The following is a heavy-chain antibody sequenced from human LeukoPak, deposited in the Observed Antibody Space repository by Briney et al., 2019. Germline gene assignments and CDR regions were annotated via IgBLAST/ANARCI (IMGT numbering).Heavy chain of an antibody. CDR2: ISAYNGNT. Sequence: GASVKVSCKASGYTFTSYGISWVRQAPGQGLEWMGWISAYNGNTNYAQKLQGRVTMTTDTSTSTAYMELRSLRSDDTAVYYCARDQGSGSRGYNWFDPWGQGTLVTVSS. CDR3: ARDQGSGSRGYNWFDP. V-gene: IGHV1-18*01. CDR1: GYTFTSYG. D-gene: IGHD1-26*01. J-gene: IGHJ5*02.